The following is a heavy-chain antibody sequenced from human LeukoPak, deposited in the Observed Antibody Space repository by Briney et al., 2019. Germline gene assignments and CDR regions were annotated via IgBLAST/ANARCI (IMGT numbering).Heavy chain of an antibody. CDR1: GFTFSSYA. CDR2: ISGSGGST. V-gene: IGHV3-23*01. CDR3: AKDSQTDYDILTGPFDY. Sequence: GGSLRLSCAASGFTFSSYAMSWVRQAPGKGLEWVSVISGSGGSTYYADSVKGRFTISRDNSKNTLYLQMNSLRAEDTAVYYCAKDSQTDYDILTGPFDYWGQGTLVTVSS. J-gene: IGHJ4*02. D-gene: IGHD3-9*01.